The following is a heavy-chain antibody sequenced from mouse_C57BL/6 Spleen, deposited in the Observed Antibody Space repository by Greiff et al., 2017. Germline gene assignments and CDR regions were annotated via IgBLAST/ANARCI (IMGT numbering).Heavy chain of an antibody. Sequence: EVNVVESGEGLVKPGGSPKLSCAASGFTFSSYAMSWVRQTPEKRLEWVAYISSGGDYIYYADTVKGRFTISRDNARNTLYLQMSSLKSEDTAMYYCTRVSGDAWFAYWGQGTLVTVSA. D-gene: IGHD6-2*01. CDR3: TRVSGDAWFAY. CDR1: GFTFSSYA. CDR2: ISSGGDYI. V-gene: IGHV5-9-1*02. J-gene: IGHJ3*01.